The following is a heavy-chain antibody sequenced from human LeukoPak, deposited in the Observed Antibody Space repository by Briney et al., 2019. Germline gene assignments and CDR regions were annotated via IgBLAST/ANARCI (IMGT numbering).Heavy chain of an antibody. CDR1: GFTFSSYA. V-gene: IGHV3-23*01. D-gene: IGHD3-22*01. Sequence: GGSLRLSCAASGFTFSSYAMTWVRQAPGKGLEWISAINRGAYSTSYADSVKGRFTISRDNSKNTLYLQMNSLRAEDTAVYYCARNSSGFKLGDAFDIWGQGTLVTVSS. CDR2: INRGAYST. J-gene: IGHJ3*02. CDR3: ARNSSGFKLGDAFDI.